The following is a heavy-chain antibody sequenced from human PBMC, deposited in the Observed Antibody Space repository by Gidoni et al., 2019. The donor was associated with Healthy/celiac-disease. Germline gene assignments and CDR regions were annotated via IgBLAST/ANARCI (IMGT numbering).Heavy chain of an antibody. D-gene: IGHD3-10*01. J-gene: IGHJ3*02. CDR1: GGSISSYD. V-gene: IGHV4-4*07. Sequence: QVQLQESGPGLVKPSETLSLTCTVSGGSISSYDWSWIRQPAGKGLEWIGRIYPSGSTNYNPSLQSRVTMSVDTSKNQFSLKLSSVTAADTAVYYCARIGLSGSYLDGAFDIWGQGTMVTVSS. CDR2: IYPSGST. CDR3: ARIGLSGSYLDGAFDI.